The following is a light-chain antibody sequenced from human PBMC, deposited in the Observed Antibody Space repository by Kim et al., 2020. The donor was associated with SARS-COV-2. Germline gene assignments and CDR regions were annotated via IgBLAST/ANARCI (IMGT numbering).Light chain of an antibody. J-gene: IGLJ2*01. CDR1: RSNLCKNL. Sequence: PKLPIYASGSRSNLCKNLVSCYQQCPVTAPKLFVYTNSKRPSGIPARVSGSKSGTSATLGIPGLHTGDEADYYCATWDSSLNSVVFGGGNKVTVL. CDR2: TNS. V-gene: IGLV1-51*01. CDR3: ATWDSSLNSVV.